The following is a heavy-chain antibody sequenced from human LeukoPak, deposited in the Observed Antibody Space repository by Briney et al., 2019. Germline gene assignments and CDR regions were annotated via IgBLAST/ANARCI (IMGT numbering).Heavy chain of an antibody. V-gene: IGHV4-39*07. Sequence: SETLSLTCTIAGGSIGSSSYYCGWLRQPPGNGLEWIGTIYYSGSTYYNPSLKSPVTISVDTSKNQFSLKLSSVTAADTAVYYCARVPTVTFFDYWGQGTLVTVSS. J-gene: IGHJ4*02. D-gene: IGHD4-17*01. CDR3: ARVPTVTFFDY. CDR1: GGSIGSSSYY. CDR2: IYYSGST.